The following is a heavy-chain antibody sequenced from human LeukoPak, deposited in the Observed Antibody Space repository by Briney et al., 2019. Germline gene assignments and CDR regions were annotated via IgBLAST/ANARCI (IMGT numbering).Heavy chain of an antibody. CDR1: GFTFSSYG. CDR2: IRYDGSNK. J-gene: IGHJ4*02. D-gene: IGHD2-2*02. Sequence: QSGGSLRLSCAASGFTFSSYGMHWVRQAPGKGLEWVAFIRYDGSNKYYADSVKGRFTISRDNSKNTLYLQMNSLRAEDTAVYYCAKDGGYCSSTSCYTGCFDYWGQGTLVTVSS. CDR3: AKDGGYCSSTSCYTGCFDY. V-gene: IGHV3-30*02.